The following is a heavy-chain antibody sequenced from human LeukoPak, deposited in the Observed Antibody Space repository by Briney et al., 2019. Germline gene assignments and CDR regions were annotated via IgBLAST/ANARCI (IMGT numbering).Heavy chain of an antibody. D-gene: IGHD3-9*01. CDR2: IKQDGREK. J-gene: IGHJ5*02. Sequence: GGSLRLSCAASGFTFSRFWMSWVRQAPGKGLEWVANIKQDGREKYYVDSVEGRFTLSRDNAQNSLYLQMNSLRAEDTAVYYCARDNYDILTGPNNWFDPWGQGTLVTVSS. V-gene: IGHV3-7*01. CDR1: GFTFSRFW. CDR3: ARDNYDILTGPNNWFDP.